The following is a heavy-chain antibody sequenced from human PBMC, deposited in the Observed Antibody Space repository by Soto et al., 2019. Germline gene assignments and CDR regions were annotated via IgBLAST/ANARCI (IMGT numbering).Heavy chain of an antibody. CDR3: ASDKRYCTNGVCPNLFDP. D-gene: IGHD2-8*01. CDR1: GYTFTSYG. V-gene: IGHV1-18*01. CDR2: ISAYNGNT. Sequence: APVKVSCTASGYTFTSYGISWLRQAPGQGLEWMGWISAYNGNTNYAQKLQGRVTMTTDTSTSTAYMELRSLRSDDTAVYYCASDKRYCTNGVCPNLFDPWGQGTLVTVSS. J-gene: IGHJ5*02.